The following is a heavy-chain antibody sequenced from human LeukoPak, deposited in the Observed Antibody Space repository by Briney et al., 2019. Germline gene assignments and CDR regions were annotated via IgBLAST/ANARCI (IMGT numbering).Heavy chain of an antibody. CDR1: GFTFSSYG. CDR2: IRYDGSNK. V-gene: IGHV3-30*02. Sequence: GGSLRLSCAASGFTFSSYGMHWVRQAPGKGLEWVAFIRYDGSNKYYADSVKGRFTISRDDSKNTLYLQMNSLRAEDTAVYYCAKAASKRTDYGDYAFYYYMDVWGKGTTVTISS. D-gene: IGHD4-17*01. J-gene: IGHJ6*03. CDR3: AKAASKRTDYGDYAFYYYMDV.